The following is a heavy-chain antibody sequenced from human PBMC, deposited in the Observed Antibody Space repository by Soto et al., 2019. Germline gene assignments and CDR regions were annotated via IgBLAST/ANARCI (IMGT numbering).Heavy chain of an antibody. CDR1: GGSIGSYY. CDR2: IYYSGST. D-gene: IGHD6-19*01. Sequence: SETLSLTCTISGGSIGSYYWSWIRQPPGKGLEWIGYIYYSGSTNYNPSLKSRVTISVDTSKNQFSLKLSSVTAADTAVYYCARDFVPGGWSHHNWFDPWGQGTLVTVSS. J-gene: IGHJ5*02. CDR3: ARDFVPGGWSHHNWFDP. V-gene: IGHV4-59*01.